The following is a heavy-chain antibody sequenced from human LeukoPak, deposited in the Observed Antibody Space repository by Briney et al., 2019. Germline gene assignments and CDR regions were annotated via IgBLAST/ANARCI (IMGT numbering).Heavy chain of an antibody. D-gene: IGHD5-24*01. CDR3: ARDKGQLGY. CDR1: GFTFSSYS. J-gene: IGHJ4*02. CDR2: ISSSSSTI. Sequence: GGSLRLSCAASGFTFSSYSMNWVRQAPGKGLERVSYISSSSSTIYYADSVKGRFTISRDNAKNSLYLQMNSLRAEDTAVYYCARDKGQLGYWGQGTLVTVSS. V-gene: IGHV3-48*04.